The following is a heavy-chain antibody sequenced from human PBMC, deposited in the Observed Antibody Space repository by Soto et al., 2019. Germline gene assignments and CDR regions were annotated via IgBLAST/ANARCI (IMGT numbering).Heavy chain of an antibody. CDR2: IIHIFGTE. CDR1: GGTFSSYA. D-gene: IGHD4-4*01. CDR3: AREKDHDYSINYAFDI. V-gene: IGHV1-69*01. Sequence: QVQLVQSGADVKKPGSSVKVSCEASGGTFSSYAISWVRQPPGQGLEWVGGIIHIFGTENYAQKFQGRVTITADESTSTAYMELSSLRAEDTAVYYCAREKDHDYSINYAFDIWGQGTMVTVSS. J-gene: IGHJ3*02.